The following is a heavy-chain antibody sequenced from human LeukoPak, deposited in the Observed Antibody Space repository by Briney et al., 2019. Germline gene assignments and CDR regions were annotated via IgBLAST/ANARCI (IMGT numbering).Heavy chain of an antibody. CDR3: AKAYYYDSSGFWFDP. CDR1: GFTFDDYA. CDR2: ISWNSGSI. D-gene: IGHD3-22*01. Sequence: PGRSLRLSCAASGFTFDDYAMHWVRQAPGKGLGWGSGISWNSGSIGYVDSVKGRFTISTDNAKNSLYLQMNSLRAEDTALYYCAKAYYYDSSGFWFDPWGQGTLVAVSS. J-gene: IGHJ5*02. V-gene: IGHV3-9*01.